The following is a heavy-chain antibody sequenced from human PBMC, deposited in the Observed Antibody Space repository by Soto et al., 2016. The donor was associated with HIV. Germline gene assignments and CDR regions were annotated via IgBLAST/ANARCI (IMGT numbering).Heavy chain of an antibody. D-gene: IGHD5-18*01. Sequence: EVQLVESGGGLVKPGGSLRLSCAASEFTFSSYTMNWVRQAPGKGLEWISSISSSSGYIYYADSVKGRFTISRDNAKKSLYLQMNSLRPEDTAVYYCARDVNGGYNYGRFSGTWVQGALVTVSS. J-gene: IGHJ4*02. V-gene: IGHV3-21*01. CDR1: EFTFSSYT. CDR3: ARDVNGGYNYGRFSGT. CDR2: ISSSSGYI.